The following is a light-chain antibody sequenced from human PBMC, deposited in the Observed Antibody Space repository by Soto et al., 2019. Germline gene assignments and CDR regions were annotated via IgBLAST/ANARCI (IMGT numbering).Light chain of an antibody. CDR3: QQYNSYSPYT. V-gene: IGKV1-5*01. J-gene: IGKJ2*01. CDR2: DAS. CDR1: QSISSW. Sequence: DIQMTQSPSTLSASVGDRATITCRASQSISSWLAWYQQKPGKAPKLLIYDASSLESGVPSRFSGSGSGTEFTLTISSLQPDDFATYYRQQYNSYSPYTFGQGTKLEIK.